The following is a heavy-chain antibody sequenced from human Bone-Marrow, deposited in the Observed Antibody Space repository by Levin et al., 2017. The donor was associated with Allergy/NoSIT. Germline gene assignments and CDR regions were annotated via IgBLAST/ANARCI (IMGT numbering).Heavy chain of an antibody. Sequence: GGSLRLSCAASGFTFSNYWMHWVRQAPGKGLVWVSRVNNAGSDTNYADSVKGRFTISRDNAKNTLSLEMNSLRAEDTAVYYCARSDCSTNSCYFFDHWGQGTLVTVSS. CDR1: GFTFSNYW. CDR3: ARSDCSTNSCYFFDH. J-gene: IGHJ4*02. D-gene: IGHD2-2*01. CDR2: VNNAGSDT. V-gene: IGHV3-74*01.